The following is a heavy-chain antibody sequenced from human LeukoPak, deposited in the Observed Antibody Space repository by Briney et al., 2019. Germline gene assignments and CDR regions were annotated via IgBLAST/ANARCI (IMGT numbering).Heavy chain of an antibody. J-gene: IGHJ1*01. CDR3: AREDYCSGGSCYSGYSQH. D-gene: IGHD2-15*01. Sequence: SETLSLTCTVSGGSISSSSYYWGWLRQPPGKALEWIGSFYYSGSTYYNPSLKSRVTISVDTSKNQFSLKLSVVTAADTAVYYCAREDYCSGGSCYSGYSQHWGQGTLVTVSS. CDR1: GGSISSSSYY. V-gene: IGHV4-39*02. CDR2: FYYSGST.